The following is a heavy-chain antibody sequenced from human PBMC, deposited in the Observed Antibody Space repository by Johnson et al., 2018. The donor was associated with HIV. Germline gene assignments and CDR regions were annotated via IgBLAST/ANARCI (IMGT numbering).Heavy chain of an antibody. CDR1: GFTFSDYY. Sequence: QVQLVESGGGVVQPGRSLRLSCAASGFTFSDYYMSWIRQAPGKGLEWVSYISSRGIPIYYADSVKGRFTVPRDNAKNTLYLQMKSRRAEDTAVYYCARDLHDSSGYYYEGDAFDIWGQGTMVTVSS. D-gene: IGHD3-22*01. J-gene: IGHJ3*02. CDR2: ISSRGIPI. V-gene: IGHV3-11*04. CDR3: ARDLHDSSGYYYEGDAFDI.